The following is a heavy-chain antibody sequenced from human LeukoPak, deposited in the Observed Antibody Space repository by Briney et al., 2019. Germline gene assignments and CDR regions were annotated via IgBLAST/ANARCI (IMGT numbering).Heavy chain of an antibody. D-gene: IGHD6-19*01. CDR3: ARDSPLKGYNSGWATNSFDF. CDR2: VTGGAVAT. CDR1: GFTVSSND. J-gene: IGHJ4*02. Sequence: GGSLRLSCAASGFTVSSNDMSWVRQAPGKGLEGVSTVTGGAVATYYADSVRGRHTISRDNSKNTLYLQMNSLRAEDTAVYYCARDSPLKGYNSGWATNSFDFWGQGTLVTVSS. V-gene: IGHV3-23*01.